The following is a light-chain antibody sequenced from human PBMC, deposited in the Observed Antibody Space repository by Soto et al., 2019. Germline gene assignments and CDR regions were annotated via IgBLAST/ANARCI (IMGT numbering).Light chain of an antibody. Sequence: QLVLKHPPSVAGVPGQRFTIPCTGSGCYIGGGYDVQWNQQLPGPAPHLLLFGNTNRPSGVPHRFSGSRSGTSASLAITALQAVDEADYFCQSYDMSLSVSVICGGGTKVTVL. CDR3: QSYDMSLSVSVI. CDR1: GCYIGGGYD. J-gene: IGLJ2*01. V-gene: IGLV1-40*01. CDR2: GNT.